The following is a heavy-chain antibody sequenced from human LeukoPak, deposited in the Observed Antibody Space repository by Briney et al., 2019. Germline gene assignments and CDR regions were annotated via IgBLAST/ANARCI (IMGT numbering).Heavy chain of an antibody. V-gene: IGHV3-33*08. D-gene: IGHD3-22*01. CDR2: IWYDGSNK. J-gene: IGHJ4*02. CDR3: ARSYDSSGYLE. CDR1: GFTFSSYA. Sequence: PGGSLRLSCAASGFTFSSYAMHWVRQAPGKGLEWVAVIWYDGSNKYYADSVKGRFTISRDNSKNTLYLQMNSLRAEDTAVYYCARSYDSSGYLEWGQGTLVTVSS.